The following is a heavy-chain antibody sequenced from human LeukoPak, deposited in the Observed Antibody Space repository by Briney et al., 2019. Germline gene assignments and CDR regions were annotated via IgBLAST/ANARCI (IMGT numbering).Heavy chain of an antibody. CDR1: GFTFSSYE. CDR2: ISSSGSTI. D-gene: IGHD2-15*01. CDR3: ARDGKCCSELDV. Sequence: GGSLRLSCAASGFTFSSYEMNWVRQAPGKGLEWVSYISSSGSTIYYADSVKARFTISRDNAKNSLYLQMNSLRAEDTAVYYCARDGKCCSELDVWGQGTTVTVSS. J-gene: IGHJ6*02. V-gene: IGHV3-48*03.